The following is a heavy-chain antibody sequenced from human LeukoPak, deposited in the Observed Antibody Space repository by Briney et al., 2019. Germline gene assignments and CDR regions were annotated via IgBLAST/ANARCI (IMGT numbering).Heavy chain of an antibody. CDR1: GFTFSSYG. Sequence: PGRSLRLSCAASGFTFSSYGMHWVRQAPGKGLEWVAVIYSGGSTYYADSVKGRFTISRDNSKNTLYLQMNSLRAEDTAVYYCAREMATILLGQDAFDIWGQGTMVTVSS. CDR3: AREMATILLGQDAFDI. D-gene: IGHD5-24*01. J-gene: IGHJ3*02. CDR2: IYSGGST. V-gene: IGHV3-NL1*01.